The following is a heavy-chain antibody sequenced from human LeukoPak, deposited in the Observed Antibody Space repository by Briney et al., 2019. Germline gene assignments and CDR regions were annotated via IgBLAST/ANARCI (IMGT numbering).Heavy chain of an antibody. CDR2: IYYSGST. D-gene: IGHD3-3*01. CDR3: ARVASGYDVFDI. CDR1: GGSMNSYY. Sequence: SETLSLTCSVSGGSMNSYYWSWIRQSPGKGLEWIGYIYYSGSTNYNPSLKSRVTISVDTSKNQFSLKLSSVTAADTAVFYCARVASGYDVFDIWGQGTMVTVSS. V-gene: IGHV4-59*01. J-gene: IGHJ3*02.